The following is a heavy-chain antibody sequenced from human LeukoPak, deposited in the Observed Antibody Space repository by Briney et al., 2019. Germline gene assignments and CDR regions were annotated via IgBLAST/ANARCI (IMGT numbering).Heavy chain of an antibody. CDR3: AYEGNCSGGTCYYTGYGMDV. J-gene: IGHJ6*02. CDR1: GGSISSSNNY. Sequence: SETLSLTCTVSGGSISSSNNYWGWIRQPPGKGLEWIGSIYYTGNIYYNPSLRSRVTISLDTSENQFSLKLSSVTAADTAVYYCAYEGNCSGGTCYYTGYGMDVWGQGTTVTVSS. V-gene: IGHV4-39*07. D-gene: IGHD2-15*01. CDR2: IYYTGNI.